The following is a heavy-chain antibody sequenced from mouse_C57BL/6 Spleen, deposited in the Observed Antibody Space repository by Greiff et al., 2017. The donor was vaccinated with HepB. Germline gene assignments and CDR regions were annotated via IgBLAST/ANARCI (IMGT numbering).Heavy chain of an antibody. CDR1: GFTFSDYG. Sequence: EVQGVESGGGLVKPGGSLKLSCAASGFTFSDYGMHWVRQAPEKGLEWVAYISSGSSTIYYADTVKGRFTISRDNAKNTLFLQMTSLRSEDTAMYYCARYGSSYRDYAMDYWGQGTSVTVSS. D-gene: IGHD1-1*01. CDR2: ISSGSSTI. CDR3: ARYGSSYRDYAMDY. J-gene: IGHJ4*01. V-gene: IGHV5-17*01.